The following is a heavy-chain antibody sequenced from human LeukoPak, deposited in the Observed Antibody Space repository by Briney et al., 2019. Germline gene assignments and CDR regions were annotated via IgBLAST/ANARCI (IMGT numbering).Heavy chain of an antibody. CDR3: ARAWASLSMVVPNWFDP. Sequence: PSETLSLTCTVSGGSISSGGYYWSWVRQPPGKGLEWIGEIYHSGSTNYNPSLKSRVSISIDKSKNQFSLNLTSVTAADTAVYYCARAWASLSMVVPNWFDPWGQGILVTVSS. CDR1: GGSISSGGYY. CDR2: IYHSGST. V-gene: IGHV4-39*07. J-gene: IGHJ5*02. D-gene: IGHD2/OR15-2a*01.